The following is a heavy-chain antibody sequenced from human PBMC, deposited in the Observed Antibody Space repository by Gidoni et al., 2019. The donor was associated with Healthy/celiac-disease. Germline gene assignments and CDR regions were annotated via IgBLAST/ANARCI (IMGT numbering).Heavy chain of an antibody. Sequence: EVQLLESGGGLVQPGGSLRLSCAASGFTFSSYAMSWVRQAPGKGLEWVSAISGSGGSKYYADSVKGRFTISRDNSKNSLYLQMNSLRAEDTAVYYCAKGIEIVPAGFYYYGMDVWGQGTTVTVSS. D-gene: IGHD2-2*01. CDR3: AKGIEIVPAGFYYYGMDV. V-gene: IGHV3-23*01. CDR1: GFTFSSYA. J-gene: IGHJ6*02. CDR2: ISGSGGSK.